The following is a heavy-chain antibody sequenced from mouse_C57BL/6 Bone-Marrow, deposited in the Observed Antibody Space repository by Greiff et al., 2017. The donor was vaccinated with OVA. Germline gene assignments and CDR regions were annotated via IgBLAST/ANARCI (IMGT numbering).Heavy chain of an antibody. Sequence: QVQLQQPGAELVRPGTSVKLSCKASGYTFTSYWMHWVKQRPGQGLEWIGVIDPSDSYTNYNQKFKGKATLTVDTSSSTAYMQLSSLTSEDSAVYYCARDYYGSSPLGYWGQGTTLTVSS. D-gene: IGHD1-1*01. CDR2: IDPSDSYT. J-gene: IGHJ2*01. CDR3: ARDYYGSSPLGY. V-gene: IGHV1-59*01. CDR1: GYTFTSYW.